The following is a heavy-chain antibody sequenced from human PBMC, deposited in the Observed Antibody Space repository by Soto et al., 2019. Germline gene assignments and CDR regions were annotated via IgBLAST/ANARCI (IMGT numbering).Heavy chain of an antibody. Sequence: QVQLQRWGAGLLKPSETLSLTCAVYGGSFSGYYWSWIRQPPGKGLEWIGEINHSGSTNYNPSLKMRVTISVDTSKNQFSLSLSSGTAADTAVYYCARGTEFPENSKRVATFMDVWGQGATVTVSS. CDR3: ARGTEFPENSKRVATFMDV. J-gene: IGHJ6*02. CDR2: INHSGST. CDR1: GGSFSGYY. D-gene: IGHD2-21*02. V-gene: IGHV4-34*01.